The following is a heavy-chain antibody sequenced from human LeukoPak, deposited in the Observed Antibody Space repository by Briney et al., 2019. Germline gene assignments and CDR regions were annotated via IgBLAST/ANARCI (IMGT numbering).Heavy chain of an antibody. CDR3: ARVVARYYYDSSGRYYFDY. D-gene: IGHD3-22*01. V-gene: IGHV3-20*01. J-gene: IGHJ4*02. CDR2: INWNGGST. Sequence: GGSLRLSCAASGFTFDDYGMSWVRQAPGKGLEWVSGINWNGGSTGYADSVKGRFTISRDNAKNSLYLQMNSLRAEDTALYHCARVVARYYYDSSGRYYFDYWGQGTLVTVSS. CDR1: GFTFDDYG.